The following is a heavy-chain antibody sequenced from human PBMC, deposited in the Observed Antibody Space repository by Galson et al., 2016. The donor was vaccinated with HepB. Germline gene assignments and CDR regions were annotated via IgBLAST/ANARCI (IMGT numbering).Heavy chain of an antibody. CDR1: GFTFSSYA. CDR3: VRDTWKWGYNYASDASDI. D-gene: IGHD5-18*01. CDR2: ISGSGGST. Sequence: SLRLSCAASGFTFSSYAMSWVRQAPGKGLEWVSAISGSGGSTYYADSVKGRVTISRDNSKNTVYLQMNSLRAEDTAVYFCVRDTWKWGYNYASDASDIWGRGTMVTVSS. J-gene: IGHJ3*02. V-gene: IGHV3-23*01.